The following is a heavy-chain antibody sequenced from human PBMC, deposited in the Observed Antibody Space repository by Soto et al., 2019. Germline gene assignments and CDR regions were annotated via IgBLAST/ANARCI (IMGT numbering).Heavy chain of an antibody. CDR2: INPSGGST. CDR1: GYSFTNYY. J-gene: IGHJ4*02. Sequence: QVQLVQSGAEVKKPGAAVKVSCKASGYSFTNYYMHWVRQAPGQGLEWMGIINPSGGSTSYPQKFQGRVTMTRDKSTGTVYMELSSLRSEDTAVYYCARDYGEDGGKERFDSWGQGTLVTVSS. V-gene: IGHV1-46*01. D-gene: IGHD3-10*01. CDR3: ARDYGEDGGKERFDS.